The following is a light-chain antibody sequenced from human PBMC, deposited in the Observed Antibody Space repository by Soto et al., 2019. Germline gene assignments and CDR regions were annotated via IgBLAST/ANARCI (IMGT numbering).Light chain of an antibody. CDR1: QDIRTS. V-gene: IGKV1-33*01. J-gene: IGKJ3*01. Sequence: DIQMTQSPSSLSASVGARVSITCQASQDIRTSLSWFQQKPGRAPKLLIYGASYLETGVPSRFRGSGSGTDFTLTISSLQPEDIATYYCQHYHNLPPFTFGPGTRVDVK. CDR2: GAS. CDR3: QHYHNLPPFT.